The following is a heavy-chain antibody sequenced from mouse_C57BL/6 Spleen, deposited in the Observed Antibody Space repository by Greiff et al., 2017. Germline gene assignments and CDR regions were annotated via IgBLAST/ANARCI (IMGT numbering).Heavy chain of an antibody. CDR3: ARYGSPANWDLFDY. J-gene: IGHJ2*01. V-gene: IGHV7-3*01. CDR2: IRNKANGYTT. Sequence: EVNLVESGGGLVQPGGSLSLSCAASGFTFTDYYMSWVRQPPGKALGWLGFIRNKANGYTTEYSAYVKGRFTISRDNSQSILYLQMNALRAEDSATYYCARYGSPANWDLFDYWGQGTALTVSS. D-gene: IGHD4-1*01. CDR1: GFTFTDYY.